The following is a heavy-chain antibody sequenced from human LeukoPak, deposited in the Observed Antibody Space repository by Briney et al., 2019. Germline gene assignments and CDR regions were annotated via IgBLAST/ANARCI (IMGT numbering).Heavy chain of an antibody. D-gene: IGHD2-2*01. J-gene: IGHJ6*02. CDR1: GGTFSSYA. CDR2: IIPILGIA. V-gene: IGHV1-69*04. CDR3: ARGTPQAHCSSTSCYQLYYYYGMDV. Sequence: ASVKVSCKASGGTFSSYATSWVRQAPGQGLEWMGRIIPILGIANYAQKFQGRVTITADKSTSTAYMELSSLRSEDTAVYYCARGTPQAHCSSTSCYQLYYYYGMDVWGQGTTVTVSS.